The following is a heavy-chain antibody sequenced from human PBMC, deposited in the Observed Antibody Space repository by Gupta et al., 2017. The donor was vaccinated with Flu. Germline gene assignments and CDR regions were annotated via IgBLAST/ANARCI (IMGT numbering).Heavy chain of an antibody. CDR1: TFSSYG. Sequence: TFSSYGMHWVRQAPGKGLEWVAVISYDGSNKYYADSVKGRFTISRDNSKNTLYLQMNSLRAEDTAVYYCAKDSSLQYYGSGSYPIYYYYGRDVWGQGTTVTVSS. J-gene: IGHJ6*02. V-gene: IGHV3-30*18. D-gene: IGHD3-10*01. CDR3: AKDSSLQYYGSGSYPIYYYYGRDV. CDR2: ISYDGSNK.